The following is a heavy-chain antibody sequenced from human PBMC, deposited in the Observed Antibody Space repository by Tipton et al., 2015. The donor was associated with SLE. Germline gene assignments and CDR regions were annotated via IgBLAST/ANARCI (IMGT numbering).Heavy chain of an antibody. Sequence: TLSLTCTVSGGSISSGSYYWSWIRQPAGKGLEWIGRIYTSGSTNYNPSLKSRVTISVDTSKNQFSLKLSSVTAADTAVYYCARRLVPVRYTSNWWFDPWGQGTLVTVSS. CDR1: GGSISSGSYY. J-gene: IGHJ5*02. CDR2: IYTSGST. D-gene: IGHD6-13*01. CDR3: ARRLVPVRYTSNWWFDP. V-gene: IGHV4-61*02.